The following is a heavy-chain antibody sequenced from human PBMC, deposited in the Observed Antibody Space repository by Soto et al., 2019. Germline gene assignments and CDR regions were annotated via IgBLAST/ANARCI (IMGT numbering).Heavy chain of an antibody. J-gene: IGHJ6*02. CDR2: IKQDGSEQ. Sequence: EVQLVESGGGLVQPGGSLRLSCAASGFTFSGYWISWVRQAPGKGLEWVANIKQDGSEQFYVDSVKGRFSIYRDNAKNSLYLQMNSLRAEDTAVYYCAREAVWGQGTTVTVSS. CDR3: AREAV. V-gene: IGHV3-7*05. CDR1: GFTFSGYW.